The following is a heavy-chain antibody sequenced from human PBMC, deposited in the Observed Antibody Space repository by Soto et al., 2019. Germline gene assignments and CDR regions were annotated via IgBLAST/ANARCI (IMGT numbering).Heavy chain of an antibody. V-gene: IGHV4-31*03. Sequence: QEQLQESGPGLVKPSQTLSLTCTVSGGSISSGGYYWSWIRQHPGKGLEWIGYIYYSGSTYYNPSLNSRVTISVDTSKNQFSLKLSSVTAADTAVYYCARGYYGSGSPRFDPWGQGTLVTVSS. D-gene: IGHD3-10*01. J-gene: IGHJ5*02. CDR3: ARGYYGSGSPRFDP. CDR1: GGSISSGGYY. CDR2: IYYSGST.